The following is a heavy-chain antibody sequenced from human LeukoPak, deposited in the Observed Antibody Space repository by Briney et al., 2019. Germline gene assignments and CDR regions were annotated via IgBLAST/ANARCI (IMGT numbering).Heavy chain of an antibody. J-gene: IGHJ6*03. CDR3: ASNWNYPNYYYYYMDV. V-gene: IGHV4-59*01. CDR1: GGSISSYY. D-gene: IGHD1-7*01. Sequence: PSETLSLTCTVSGGSISSYYWSWIRQPPGKGLEWIGYIYYSGSTNYNPSLKGRVTISVDTSKNQFSLKLSSVTAADTAVYYCASNWNYPNYYYYYMDVWGKGTTVTVSS. CDR2: IYYSGST.